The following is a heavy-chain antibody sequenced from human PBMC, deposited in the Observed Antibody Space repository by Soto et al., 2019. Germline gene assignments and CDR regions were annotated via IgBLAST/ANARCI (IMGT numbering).Heavy chain of an antibody. D-gene: IGHD3-3*01. CDR1: GYIFTSYA. V-gene: IGHV1-69*13. CDR2: IIPIFGTA. CDR3: ASRGGGVVHYDY. Sequence: QVQLVQSGAEVKKVGASVKVSCKASGYIFTSYAMHWVRQAPGQRLEWMGGIIPIFGTANYAQKFQGRVTITADESTSTAYMELSSLRSEDTAVYYCASRGGGVVHYDYWGQGTLVTVSS. J-gene: IGHJ4*02.